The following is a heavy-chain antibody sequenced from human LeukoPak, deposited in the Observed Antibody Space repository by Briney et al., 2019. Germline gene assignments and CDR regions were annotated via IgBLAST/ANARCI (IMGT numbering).Heavy chain of an antibody. D-gene: IGHD3-10*01. J-gene: IGHJ4*02. CDR2: ISYDGSNK. V-gene: IGHV3-30-3*01. CDR3: ARDRGGHRGYYFEY. CDR1: GFTFSSYA. Sequence: GGSLRLSCAASGFTFSSYAMHWVRQAPGKGLEWVAVISYDGSNKYYADSVKGRFTISRDNSKNTLYLQMNSLRAEDTAVYYCARDRGGHRGYYFEYWGQGTLVTVSS.